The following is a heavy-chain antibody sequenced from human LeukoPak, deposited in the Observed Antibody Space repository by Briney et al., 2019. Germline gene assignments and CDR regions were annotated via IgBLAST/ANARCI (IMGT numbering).Heavy chain of an antibody. CDR1: GFTFSNAW. CDR2: IKSKTDGGTT. CDR3: TTVLGGLRFFDH. Sequence: GGSLRLSCAASGFTFSNAWMNWVRQAPGKGLEWVGRIKSKTDGGTTDYAAPMKGRFTISRDDSKMMLYLQMNSLQTEDTAVYFCTTVLGGLRFFDHWGQGTAVTVSS. J-gene: IGHJ4*02. V-gene: IGHV3-15*07.